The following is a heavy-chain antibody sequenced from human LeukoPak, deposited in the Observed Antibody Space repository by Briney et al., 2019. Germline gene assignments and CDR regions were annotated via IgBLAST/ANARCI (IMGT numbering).Heavy chain of an antibody. V-gene: IGHV3-21*01. CDR1: GFTFCTFS. CDR3: ARFGELFTDDFYYGMDV. D-gene: IGHD3-10*01. Sequence: GGSLRLSCAASGFTFCTFSMNWVRQAPGKGLEWVSSIRSSSSDIYYADSMKGRFTISRDNAKSSLYLQMNSLRAEDTAVYYCARFGELFTDDFYYGMDVWGQGTTVTVSS. J-gene: IGHJ6*02. CDR2: IRSSSSDI.